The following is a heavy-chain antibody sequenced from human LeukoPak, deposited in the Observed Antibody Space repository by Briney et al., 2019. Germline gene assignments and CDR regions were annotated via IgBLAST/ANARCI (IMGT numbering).Heavy chain of an antibody. D-gene: IGHD2-15*01. CDR3: ARGRPGSGGSCFDY. J-gene: IGHJ4*02. CDR1: GYTFTGYY. V-gene: IGHV1-69*13. Sequence: SVKVSCKASGYTFTGYYMHWVRQAPGQGLEWMGGIIPIFGTANYAQKFQGRVTITADESTSTAYMELSSLRSEDTAVYYCARGRPGSGGSCFDYWGQGTLVTVSS. CDR2: IIPIFGTA.